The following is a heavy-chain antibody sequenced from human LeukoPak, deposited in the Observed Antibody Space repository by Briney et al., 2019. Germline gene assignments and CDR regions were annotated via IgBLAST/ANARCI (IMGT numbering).Heavy chain of an antibody. J-gene: IGHJ6*03. CDR3: ARENFLGSYYMDI. Sequence: GGSLRLSCAASGFSFSGYWMMWVRQPPGKGLEWVANIKHDGTEKYYADSAKGRFSPSRDNARNSLYLQMNSLRVEDTAVYYCARENFLGSYYMDIWGKGTTVTVSS. V-gene: IGHV3-7*01. CDR2: IKHDGTEK. D-gene: IGHD1-26*01. CDR1: GFSFSGYW.